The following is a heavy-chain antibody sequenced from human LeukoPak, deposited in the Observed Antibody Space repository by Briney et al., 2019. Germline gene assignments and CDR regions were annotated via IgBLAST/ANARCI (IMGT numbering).Heavy chain of an antibody. CDR1: GGSFSGYY. CDR2: INHSGGT. V-gene: IGHV4-34*01. D-gene: IGHD1-26*01. J-gene: IGHJ4*02. Sequence: PSETLSLTCAVYGGSFSGYYWSWIRQPPGKGLEWIGEINHSGGTNYNPSLKSRVSMSVDTSNYHFSLKLSFVTAADTAIYYCARVAQYLVGASSTAFFEYWGQGTLVTVSS. CDR3: ARVAQYLVGASSTAFFEY.